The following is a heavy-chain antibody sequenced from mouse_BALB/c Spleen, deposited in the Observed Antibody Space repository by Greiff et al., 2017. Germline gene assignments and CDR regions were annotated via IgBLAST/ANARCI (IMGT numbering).Heavy chain of an antibody. CDR3: ARQNGNYLAY. CDR1: GFTFSSYG. Sequence: VQLKESGGDLVKPGGSLKLSCAASGFTFSSYGMSWVRQPPDKRLEWVATISSGGSYTYYPDSVEGRFTISRDNAKNTLYLQMSSLKSEDTAMFYCARQNGNYLAYWGQGTLVTVSA. V-gene: IGHV5-6*01. J-gene: IGHJ3*01. CDR2: ISSGGSYT. D-gene: IGHD2-1*01.